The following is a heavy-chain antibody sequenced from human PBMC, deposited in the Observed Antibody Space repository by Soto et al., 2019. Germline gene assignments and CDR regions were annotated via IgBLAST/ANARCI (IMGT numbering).Heavy chain of an antibody. CDR3: ARWIINYDFWSGYFDY. D-gene: IGHD3-3*01. J-gene: IGHJ4*02. V-gene: IGHV4-31*03. Sequence: QVQLQESGPGLVKPSQTLSLTCTVSGGSISSGGYYWSWIRQHPGKGLEWIGYIYYSGSTYYNPSLKSRVTISVDTSMNQFSRKLSSVTAADTAVYYCARWIINYDFWSGYFDYWGQGTLVTVSS. CDR1: GGSISSGGYY. CDR2: IYYSGST.